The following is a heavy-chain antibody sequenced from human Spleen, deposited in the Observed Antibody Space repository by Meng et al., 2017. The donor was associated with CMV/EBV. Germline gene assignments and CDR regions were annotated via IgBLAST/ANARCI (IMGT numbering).Heavy chain of an antibody. V-gene: IGHV3-30-3*01. CDR2: ISYDGFNK. CDR3: ARDGARSSSLYYYYGMDV. Sequence: GESLKISCAASGFSFSSYAMHWVRQAPGKGLEWVGVISYDGFNKYYADSVKGRLTISRDNSQNTVYLQMNSLRAEDTALYYCARDGARSSSLYYYYGMDVWGQGTTVTVSS. CDR1: GFSFSSYA. J-gene: IGHJ6*02. D-gene: IGHD6-6*01.